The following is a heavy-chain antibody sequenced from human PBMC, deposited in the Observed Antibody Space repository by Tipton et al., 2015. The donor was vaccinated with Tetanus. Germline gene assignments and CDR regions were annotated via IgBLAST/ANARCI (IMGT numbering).Heavy chain of an antibody. V-gene: IGHV4-34*01. CDR3: ARAGFEGSSSSGYFDH. CDR1: GGAFRRENFY. CDR2: INQSGST. Sequence: TLSLTCSVSGGAFRRENFYWSWIRQPPGKGLEWIGEINQSGSTIYNPSLKSRVTIAVDTFKRQFSMTLTSATAADTAVYYCARAGFEGSSSSGYFDHWGLGVLITVSS. J-gene: IGHJ4*02. D-gene: IGHD2-2*01.